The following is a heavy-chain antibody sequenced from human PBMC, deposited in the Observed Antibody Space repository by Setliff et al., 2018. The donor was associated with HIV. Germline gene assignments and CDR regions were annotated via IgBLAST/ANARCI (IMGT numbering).Heavy chain of an antibody. CDR1: GASITSHY. Sequence: SETLSLTCTVSGASITSHYWSWIRQSPGRELEWIGYIYSTGSTNYNPSLQSRVSISMDASKNQFSLKLSSVTAADTAVYYCARHDITLVRGLVWGQGTTVTVSS. CDR2: IYSTGST. J-gene: IGHJ6*02. D-gene: IGHD3-10*01. V-gene: IGHV4-59*08. CDR3: ARHDITLVRGLV.